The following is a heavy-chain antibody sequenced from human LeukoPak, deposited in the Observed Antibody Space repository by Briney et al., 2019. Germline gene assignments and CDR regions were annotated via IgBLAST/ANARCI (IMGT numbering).Heavy chain of an antibody. CDR1: GFTFSSYS. V-gene: IGHV3-21*01. Sequence: GGSLRLSCAASGFTFSSYSMNWVRQAPGKGLEWVSSISSSSSYIYYADFVKGRFTISRDNAKNTLYLQMNSLRAEDTAVYYCAKDGGYGDYGDYWGQGTLVTVSS. J-gene: IGHJ4*02. CDR3: AKDGGYGDYGDY. D-gene: IGHD4-17*01. CDR2: ISSSSSYI.